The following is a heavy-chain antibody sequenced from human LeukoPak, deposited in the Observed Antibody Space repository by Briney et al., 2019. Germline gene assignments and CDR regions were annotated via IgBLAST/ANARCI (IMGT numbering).Heavy chain of an antibody. CDR1: GGSFSGYY. CDR3: ARGPGTWYYY. J-gene: IGHJ4*02. D-gene: IGHD6-13*01. V-gene: IGHV4-34*01. Sequence: SETLSLTCAVYGGSFSGYYWSWIRQPPGKGLEWIGEINHSGSTNYNPSLKSRVAISIDTSKNQFSLKLSSVTAADTALYYCARGPGTWYYYWGQGTLVTVSS. CDR2: INHSGST.